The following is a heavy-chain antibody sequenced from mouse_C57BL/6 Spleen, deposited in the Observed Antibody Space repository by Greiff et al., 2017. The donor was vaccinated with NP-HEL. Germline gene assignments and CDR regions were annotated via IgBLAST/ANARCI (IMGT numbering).Heavy chain of an antibody. Sequence: EVQLVESGGGLVQPGGSLSLSCAASGFTFTDYYMSWVRQPPGKALEWLGFIRNKANGYTTEYSASVKGRFTISRDNSQSILYLQMNALRAEDSATYYCASLSTVAYYFDYWGQGTTLTVSS. V-gene: IGHV7-3*01. CDR1: GFTFTDYY. CDR3: ASLSTVAYYFDY. J-gene: IGHJ2*01. CDR2: IRNKANGYTT. D-gene: IGHD1-1*01.